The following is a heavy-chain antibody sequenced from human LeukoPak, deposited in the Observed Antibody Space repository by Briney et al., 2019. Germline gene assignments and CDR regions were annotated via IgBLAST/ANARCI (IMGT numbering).Heavy chain of an antibody. V-gene: IGHV5-51*01. D-gene: IGHD6-13*01. Sequence: GESLKISCKGSGYSFTRYWIGWVRQMPGKGLEWMGIIYPGDSDSRYGPSFQGQVTISADKSISTAYLQWSSLKASDTAMYYCARREIAAYYFAYWGQGTLVTVSS. CDR3: ARREIAAYYFAY. CDR1: GYSFTRYW. J-gene: IGHJ4*02. CDR2: IYPGDSDS.